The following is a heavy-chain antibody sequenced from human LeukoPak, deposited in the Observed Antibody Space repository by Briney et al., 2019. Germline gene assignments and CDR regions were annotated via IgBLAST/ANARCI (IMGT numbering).Heavy chain of an antibody. V-gene: IGHV4-34*01. Sequence: LETLSLTCAVYGGSFSGYYWSWIRQPPGKGLEWIGEINHSGSTNYNPSLKSRVTISVDTSKNQFSLKLSSVTAADTAVYYCARGQYYYDSSGYYPAFGYWGQGTLVTVSS. CDR2: INHSGST. CDR1: GGSFSGYY. D-gene: IGHD3-22*01. J-gene: IGHJ4*02. CDR3: ARGQYYYDSSGYYPAFGY.